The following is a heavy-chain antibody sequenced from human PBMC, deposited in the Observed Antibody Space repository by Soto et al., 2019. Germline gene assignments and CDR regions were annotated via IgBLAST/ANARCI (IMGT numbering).Heavy chain of an antibody. CDR2: IYYSGST. V-gene: IGHV4-59*01. CDR1: GGSISSYY. J-gene: IGHJ4*02. CDR3: ARVTVGFSGYDLAVDY. Sequence: QVQLQESGPGLVKPSETLSLTCTVSGGSISSYYWSWIRQPPGKGLEWIGYIYYSGSTNYNPSLKSRVTISVDTSKNQFSLKLSSVTAADTAVYYCARVTVGFSGYDLAVDYWGQGTLVTVSS. D-gene: IGHD5-12*01.